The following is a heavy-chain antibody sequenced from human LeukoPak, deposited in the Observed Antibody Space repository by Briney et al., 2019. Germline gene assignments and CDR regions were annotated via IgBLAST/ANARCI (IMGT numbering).Heavy chain of an antibody. D-gene: IGHD6-19*01. Sequence: SETLSLTCTVSGGSISSYYWSWIRQPPGKGLEWIGYIYYSGSTNYNPSLKSRVTISVDTSKNQFSLKLSSVTAADTAVYYCARDSFAYPGIAVAGRADAFDIWGQGTMVTVSS. CDR2: IYYSGST. J-gene: IGHJ3*02. CDR1: GGSISSYY. V-gene: IGHV4-59*01. CDR3: ARDSFAYPGIAVAGRADAFDI.